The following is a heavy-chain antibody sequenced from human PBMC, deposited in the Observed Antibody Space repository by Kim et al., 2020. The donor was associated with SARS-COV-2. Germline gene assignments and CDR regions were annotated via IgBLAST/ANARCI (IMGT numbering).Heavy chain of an antibody. D-gene: IGHD2-21*02. Sequence: SETLSLTCTVSGGSISSSSYYWGWIRQPPGKGLEWIGSIYYTGSSYYIPSLKSRVTISIDTSKNQFSLKVRSMTAADTAVYYCATLGGGVTADYNWFDPWGQGTLVIVSS. CDR1: GGSISSSSYY. CDR3: ATLGGGVTADYNWFDP. J-gene: IGHJ5*02. V-gene: IGHV4-39*07. CDR2: IYYTGSS.